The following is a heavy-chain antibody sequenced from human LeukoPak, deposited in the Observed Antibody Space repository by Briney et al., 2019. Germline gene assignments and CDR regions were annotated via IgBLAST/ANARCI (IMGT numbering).Heavy chain of an antibody. V-gene: IGHV1-8*01. CDR1: GYTFTSYD. D-gene: IGHD1-1*01. Sequence: EASVKVSCKASGYTFTSYDINWVRQATGQGLEWMGWMNPNSGNTGYAQKFQGRVTMTRNTSISTAYMELSSLRSEDTAVYYCARGLGLTWNEGGPPPDDAFDIWGQGTMVTVSS. CDR2: MNPNSGNT. CDR3: ARGLGLTWNEGGPPPDDAFDI. J-gene: IGHJ3*02.